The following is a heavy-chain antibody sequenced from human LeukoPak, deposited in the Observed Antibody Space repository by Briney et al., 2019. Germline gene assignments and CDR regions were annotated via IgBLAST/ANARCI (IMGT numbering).Heavy chain of an antibody. Sequence: PSETLSLTCAVYGGSFSGYYWSWIRQPPGKGLEWIGEINHSGSTNYNPSLKSRVTISVDTSKNQFSLKLSSVTAADTAVYYCARVSSGYYYPRNAFDIWGQGTMVTVSS. CDR3: ARVSSGYYYPRNAFDI. V-gene: IGHV4-34*01. J-gene: IGHJ3*02. D-gene: IGHD3-22*01. CDR2: INHSGST. CDR1: GGSFSGYY.